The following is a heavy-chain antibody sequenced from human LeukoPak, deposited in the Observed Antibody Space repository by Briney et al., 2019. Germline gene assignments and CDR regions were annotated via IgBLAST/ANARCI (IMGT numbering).Heavy chain of an antibody. D-gene: IGHD5-18*01. CDR3: AKSGYSYGGIDY. V-gene: IGHV3-30*18. Sequence: GGSLRLSCAASGFTFSSYGMHWVRQAPGKGLEWVAVISYDGSNKYYADSVKGRSTISRDNSKNTLYLQMNSLRAEDTAVYYCAKSGYSYGGIDYWGQGTLVTVSS. CDR2: ISYDGSNK. J-gene: IGHJ4*02. CDR1: GFTFSSYG.